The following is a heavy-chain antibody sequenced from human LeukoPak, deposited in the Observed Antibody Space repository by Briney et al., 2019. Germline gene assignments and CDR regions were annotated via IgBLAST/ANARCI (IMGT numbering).Heavy chain of an antibody. CDR3: ARICSTTDCLISA. CDR2: ISTDGSYT. V-gene: IGHV3-74*01. Sequence: GGSLRLSCAASGFTFSTSWMSWVRQAPGKGLVWVARISTDGSYTSYADCVKGRFTISRDNAKNTVYLQMSSLRAEDTAIYYCARICSTTDCLISAWGQGTLVTVSS. CDR1: GFTFSTSW. J-gene: IGHJ4*02. D-gene: IGHD2-2*01.